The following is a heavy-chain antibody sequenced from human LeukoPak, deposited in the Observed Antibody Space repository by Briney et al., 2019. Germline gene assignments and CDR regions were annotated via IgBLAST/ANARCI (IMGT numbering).Heavy chain of an antibody. CDR3: AGLPAAKTYYYYYYMDV. CDR2: IYHSGST. J-gene: IGHJ6*03. V-gene: IGHV4-38-2*02. D-gene: IGHD2-2*01. CDR1: GHSISSGYY. Sequence: SETLSLTCTVSGHSISSGYYWGWIRQPPGKGLEWIGSIYHSGSTYYNPSLKSRVTISVDTSKNQFSLKLSSVTAADTAVYYCAGLPAAKTYYYYYYMDVWGKGTTVTVSS.